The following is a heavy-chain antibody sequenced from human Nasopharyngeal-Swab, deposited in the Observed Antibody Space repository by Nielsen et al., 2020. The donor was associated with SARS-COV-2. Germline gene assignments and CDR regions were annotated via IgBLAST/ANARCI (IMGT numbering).Heavy chain of an antibody. J-gene: IGHJ3*02. CDR2: ISSSGSSA. V-gene: IGHV3-48*04. D-gene: IGHD5-18*01. CDR1: GFTFGSYT. CDR3: VRDGALIQLWLLPHALDI. Sequence: GESLKISCEASGFTFGSYTMNWVRQAPGKGLEWVSFISSSGSSAYYADSVKGRFTISRDNANNSLYLQMNSLRADDTAVYYCVRDGALIQLWLLPHALDIRGQGTLVTVSS.